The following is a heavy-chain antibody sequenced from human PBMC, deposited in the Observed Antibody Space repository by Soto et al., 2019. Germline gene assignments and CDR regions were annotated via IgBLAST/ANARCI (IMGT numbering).Heavy chain of an antibody. CDR1: GGSISRYY. V-gene: IGHV4-4*09. Sequence: PSETLSLTCTVSGGSISRYYWTWIRQPPGRGLEWIGYISNSGSTNSSPSLKSRVTISIDTSKNQFSLKLTCVTAADTAVYYCARTVSAYFDYWGQGALVTVSS. CDR3: ARTVSAYFDY. D-gene: IGHD4-4*01. CDR2: ISNSGST. J-gene: IGHJ4*02.